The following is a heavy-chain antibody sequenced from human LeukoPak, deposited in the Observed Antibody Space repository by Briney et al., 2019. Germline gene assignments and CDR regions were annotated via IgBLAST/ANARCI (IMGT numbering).Heavy chain of an antibody. Sequence: SETLSLTCTVSGGSISSGDYYWSWIRQPPGKGLEWIGYIYYSGSTYYNPSLKSRVTISVDTSKNQFSLKLSSVTAADTAVYYCARGPILTDSDAFDIWGQGTMVTVSS. D-gene: IGHD3-9*01. J-gene: IGHJ3*02. CDR1: GGSISSGDYY. CDR3: ARGPILTDSDAFDI. CDR2: IYYSGST. V-gene: IGHV4-30-4*01.